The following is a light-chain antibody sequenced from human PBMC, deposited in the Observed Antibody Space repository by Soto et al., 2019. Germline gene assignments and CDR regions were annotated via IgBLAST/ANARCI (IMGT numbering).Light chain of an antibody. CDR3: SSYTDSNSFYV. V-gene: IGLV2-14*01. CDR2: EVS. CDR1: SSDVGGHDY. Sequence: QSALTQPASVSGSPGQSITISCNGTSSDVGGHDYVSWYQQHPGKAPKLTIFEVSNRPSGVSNRFSGSKSGNTASLTISGLQAEDEADYYCSSYTDSNSFYVFGSGTKVIVL. J-gene: IGLJ1*01.